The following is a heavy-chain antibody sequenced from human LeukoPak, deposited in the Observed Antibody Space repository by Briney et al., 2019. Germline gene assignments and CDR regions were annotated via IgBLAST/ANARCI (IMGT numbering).Heavy chain of an antibody. CDR3: AKSSRYSGTSQGDAFDF. Sequence: PGGSLRLSCAASGFTFTSFAMNWVRQAPGQGLEWVSIISRGGSSTHYADSVKGRFSISRDDSKNTLFLQMDNLGGEDTAVYYCAKSSRYSGTSQGDAFDFWGQGTMVTVSS. CDR1: GFTFTSFA. CDR2: ISRGGSST. D-gene: IGHD2-2*01. V-gene: IGHV3-23*01. J-gene: IGHJ3*01.